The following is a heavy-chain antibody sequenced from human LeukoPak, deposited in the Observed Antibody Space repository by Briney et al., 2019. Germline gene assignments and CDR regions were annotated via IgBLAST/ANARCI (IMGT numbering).Heavy chain of an antibody. Sequence: GRSLRLSCAASGLTFSSYAMHWVRPAPGNGLEWVAVISYDGSNKYYADSVKGRFTISRDNSKNTLYRQMNSLRAEDTAVYYCARLSSSWYYYYYGMDVWGQGTTVTVSS. V-gene: IGHV3-30*04. CDR1: GLTFSSYA. CDR2: ISYDGSNK. D-gene: IGHD6-13*01. J-gene: IGHJ6*02. CDR3: ARLSSSWYYYYYGMDV.